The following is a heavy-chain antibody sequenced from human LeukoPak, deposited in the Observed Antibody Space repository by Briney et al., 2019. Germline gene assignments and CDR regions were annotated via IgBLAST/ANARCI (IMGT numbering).Heavy chain of an antibody. V-gene: IGHV1-69*13. CDR3: ARGEVLQAPYNWFDP. Sequence: SVKVSCKASGGTFSSYAISWVRQAPGQGLEWMGGIIPIFGTANYAQKFQGRVTITADESKSTAYMELSSLRSEDTAVYYCARGEVLQAPYNWFDPWGQGTLVTVSS. CDR2: IIPIFGTA. CDR1: GGTFSSYA. J-gene: IGHJ5*02.